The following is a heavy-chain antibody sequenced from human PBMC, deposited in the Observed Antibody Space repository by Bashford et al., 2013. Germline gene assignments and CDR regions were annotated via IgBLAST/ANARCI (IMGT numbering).Heavy chain of an antibody. CDR1: GYSISSGYY. CDR2: IYHSGST. J-gene: IGHJ3*02. CDR3: ARDFIRTRKDGWVSFDI. Sequence: SSETLSLTCAVSGYSISSGYYWGWIRQPPGKGLEWIGSIYHSGSTYYNPSLKSRVTISVDTSKNQFSLKLSSVTAADTAVYYCARDFIRTRKDGWVSFDIVGPRDKWSPSPQ. V-gene: IGHV4-38-2*02. D-gene: IGHD1-26*01.